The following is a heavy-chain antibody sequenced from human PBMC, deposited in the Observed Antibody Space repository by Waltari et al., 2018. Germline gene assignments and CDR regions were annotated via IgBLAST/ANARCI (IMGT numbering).Heavy chain of an antibody. D-gene: IGHD5-12*01. CDR1: GGSITTNRHY. J-gene: IGHJ3*01. CDR3: ATYIGASIGTAAFDV. V-gene: IGHV4-39*01. Sequence: QLQLQESGPGLVKPSETLSLTCSVSGGSITTNRHYWGWIRQPPGQGLEWIATISYNGATYPSPSPESRLTMSRDTSKNQLSLTLGSVTAADTSVYFCATYIGASIGTAAFDVWGQGTMVTVSS. CDR2: ISYNGAT.